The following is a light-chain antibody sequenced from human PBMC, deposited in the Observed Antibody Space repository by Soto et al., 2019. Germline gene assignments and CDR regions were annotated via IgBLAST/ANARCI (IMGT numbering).Light chain of an antibody. V-gene: IGKV1-39*01. CDR3: QQSYSTPWT. CDR2: AAS. CDR1: QSISSY. J-gene: IGKJ1*01. Sequence: DIQMTQSPSSLSASVGDRVTITCRASQSISSYLNWYQQKPGKAPKLLIYAASSLQSGVPSRFSGCGSGTDITLTISSLQPEDFATYYCQQSYSTPWTFGQGTKVEIK.